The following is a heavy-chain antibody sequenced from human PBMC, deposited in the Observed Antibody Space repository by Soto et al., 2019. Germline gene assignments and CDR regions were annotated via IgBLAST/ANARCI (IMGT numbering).Heavy chain of an antibody. CDR2: INPNSGGT. J-gene: IGHJ4*02. CDR1: GYTFTGYY. V-gene: IGHV1-2*04. D-gene: IGHD6-19*01. Sequence: ASVKVSCKASGYTFTGYYMHWVRQAPGQGLEWMGWINPNSGGTNYAQKFQGWVTMTRDTSISTAYMELSRLRSDDTAVYYCARDGIAVAGTGGEFDYWGQGTLVTV. CDR3: ARDGIAVAGTGGEFDY.